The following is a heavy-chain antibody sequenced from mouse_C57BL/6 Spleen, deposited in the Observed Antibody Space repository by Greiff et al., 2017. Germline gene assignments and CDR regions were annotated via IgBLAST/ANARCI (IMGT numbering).Heavy chain of an antibody. V-gene: IGHV7-3*01. J-gene: IGHJ2*01. CDR3: ARYGGWLTLDC. CDR2: IRNKANGYTT. D-gene: IGHD2-3*01. Sequence: EVMLVESGGGLVQPGGSLSLSCAASGFTFTDYYMSWVRQPPGKALEWLGFIRNKANGYTTEYSASVKGRFTISRDNSQSILYLQMNALRAEDSATYYCARYGGWLTLDCWGQGTTLTVSS. CDR1: GFTFTDYY.